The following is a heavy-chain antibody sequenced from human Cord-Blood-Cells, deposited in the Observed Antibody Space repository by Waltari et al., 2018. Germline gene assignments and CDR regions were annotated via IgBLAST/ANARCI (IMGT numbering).Heavy chain of an antibody. D-gene: IGHD4-17*01. Sequence: QVQLVQSGAEVKKPGASVKVSCKASGYTFTSYAMHWVRQAPGQRLEWMGWINAGNGTTKYSQKFQGRVTITRDTSASTAYMELSSLRSEDTAVYYCARTTRRPGDYWFDPWGQGTLVTVS. J-gene: IGHJ5*02. CDR1: GYTFTSYA. V-gene: IGHV1-3*01. CDR3: ARTTRRPGDYWFDP. CDR2: INAGNGTT.